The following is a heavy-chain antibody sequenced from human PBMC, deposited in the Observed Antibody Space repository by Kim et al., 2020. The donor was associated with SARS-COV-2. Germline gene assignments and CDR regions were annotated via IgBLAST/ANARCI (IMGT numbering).Heavy chain of an antibody. V-gene: IGHV4-39*01. Sequence: SETLSLTCTVSGGSISSSTYYWGWIRQPPGKGLEWIGSVYYSGSTYYNPSLKSRVTISVDTSKNQFSLKLSSVTATDTAVYYCARHKGYCSGTSCYGTVYFDYWGQGTRVTVSS. CDR3: ARHKGYCSGTSCYGTVYFDY. CDR1: GGSISSSTYY. CDR2: VYYSGST. D-gene: IGHD2-2*01. J-gene: IGHJ4*02.